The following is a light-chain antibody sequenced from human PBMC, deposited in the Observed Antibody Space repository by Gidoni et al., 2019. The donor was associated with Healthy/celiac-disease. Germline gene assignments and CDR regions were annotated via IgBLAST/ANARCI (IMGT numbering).Light chain of an antibody. Sequence: IRMTQSPSSLSASTGDRVTITCRASQGISSYLAWYQQKPGKAPKLLIYAASTLQSGVPSRFSGSGSGTDFTLTISCLQSEDFATYYCQQYYSSMYTFGQGTKLEIK. V-gene: IGKV1-8*01. CDR2: AAS. CDR3: QQYYSSMYT. J-gene: IGKJ2*01. CDR1: QGISSY.